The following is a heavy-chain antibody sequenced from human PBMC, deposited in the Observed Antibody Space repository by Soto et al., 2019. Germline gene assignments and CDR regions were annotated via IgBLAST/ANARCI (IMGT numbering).Heavy chain of an antibody. CDR1: GFTFSSYA. J-gene: IGHJ4*02. Sequence: GGSLRLSCAASGFTFSSYAMSGVRQAPGKGLEWVSAISGSGGSTYYADSVKGRFTISRDNSKNTLYLQMNSLRAEDTAVYYCAKDLSVAGTRDHWGQGTLVTVSS. CDR2: ISGSGGST. V-gene: IGHV3-23*01. D-gene: IGHD6-19*01. CDR3: AKDLSVAGTRDH.